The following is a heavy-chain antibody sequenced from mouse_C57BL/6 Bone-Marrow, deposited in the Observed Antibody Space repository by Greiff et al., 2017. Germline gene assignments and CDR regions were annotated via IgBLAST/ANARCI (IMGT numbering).Heavy chain of an antibody. CDR2: IDPETGGT. CDR3: TREGQLRPYYFDY. CDR1: GYTFTDYE. Sequence: LVESGAELVRPGASVTLSCKASGYTFTDYEMHWVKQTPVHGLEWIGAIDPETGGTAYNQKFKGKAILTADKSSSTAYMELRSLTSEDSAVYYCTREGQLRPYYFDYWGQGTTLTVSS. D-gene: IGHD3-2*02. J-gene: IGHJ2*01. V-gene: IGHV1-15*01.